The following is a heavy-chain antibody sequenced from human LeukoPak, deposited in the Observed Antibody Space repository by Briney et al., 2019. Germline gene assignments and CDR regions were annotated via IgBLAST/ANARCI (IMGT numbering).Heavy chain of an antibody. CDR2: INSDGSTT. V-gene: IGHV3-74*01. CDR3: ARERDIGSDPVDY. CDR1: GFTFSSHW. D-gene: IGHD1-26*01. Sequence: GGSLRLSCAASGFTFSSHWMHWVRQAPGKGLVWVSRINSDGSTTTYADSVKGRFTISRDNANNTLYLQMNSLRAEDTAVYYCARERDIGSDPVDYWGQGTLVTVSS. J-gene: IGHJ4*02.